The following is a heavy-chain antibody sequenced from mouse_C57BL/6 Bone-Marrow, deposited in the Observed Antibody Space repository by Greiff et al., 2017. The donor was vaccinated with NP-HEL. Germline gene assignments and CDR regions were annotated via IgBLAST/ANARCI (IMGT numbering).Heavy chain of an antibody. J-gene: IGHJ4*01. V-gene: IGHV7-3*01. CDR2: IRNKANGYTI. CDR1: GFTFTDYY. CDR3: ARSIYYDYADDPFYGMDY. Sequence: DVQLVESGGGLVQPGGSLSLSCAASGFTFTDYYMSWVCQPPGKALEWVGFIRNKANGYTIEYSASVKGRFTISRDNSQSILYLQMNALRAEDSATYYCARSIYYDYADDPFYGMDYWGQGTSVTVSS. D-gene: IGHD2-4*01.